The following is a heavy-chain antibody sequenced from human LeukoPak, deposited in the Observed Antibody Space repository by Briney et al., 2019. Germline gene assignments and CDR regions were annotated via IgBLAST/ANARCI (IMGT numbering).Heavy chain of an antibody. Sequence: SETLSLTCSVSGGSINSHYWSWIRQPPGKGLEWIGYVFNGGNTNYNPSLKSRVTMSVDTSRDQFSLRLSSVTAADTAIYYCATRPAGSTWYGVFDYWSQGTMVTVSS. D-gene: IGHD6-13*01. CDR3: ATRPAGSTWYGVFDY. CDR2: VFNGGNT. J-gene: IGHJ4*02. V-gene: IGHV4-59*11. CDR1: GGSINSHY.